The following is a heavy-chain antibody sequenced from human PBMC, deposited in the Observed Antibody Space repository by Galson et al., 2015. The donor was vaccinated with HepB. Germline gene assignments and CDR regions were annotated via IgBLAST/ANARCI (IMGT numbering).Heavy chain of an antibody. CDR2: INPDGSGQ. Sequence: SLRLSCAASEFTFSSYWMNWVRQAPGKGLEWVANINPDGSGQYYDASLKGRFTISRDNAKNSLYLQMDSLRAEDTAVYYCARRISLVRGIITKPDYYYGMDVWGQGTTVTVAS. CDR1: EFTFSSYW. J-gene: IGHJ6*02. V-gene: IGHV3-7*03. CDR3: ARRISLVRGIITKPDYYYGMDV. D-gene: IGHD3-10*01.